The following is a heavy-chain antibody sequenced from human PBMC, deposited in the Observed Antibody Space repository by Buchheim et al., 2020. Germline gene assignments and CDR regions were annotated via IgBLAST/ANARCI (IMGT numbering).Heavy chain of an antibody. CDR1: GGSISSGDYY. J-gene: IGHJ6*02. D-gene: IGHD2-15*01. CDR3: ARCPNLVVAASYYYYGMDV. Sequence: QVQLQESGPGLVKPSQTLSLTCTVSGGSISSGDYYWSWIRQPPGKCLEWIGYIYYSGSTYYNPSLKSRVTISVDTPKNQFSLKLISVTAADTAVYYCARCPNLVVAASYYYYGMDVWGQGTT. CDR2: IYYSGST. V-gene: IGHV4-30-4*01.